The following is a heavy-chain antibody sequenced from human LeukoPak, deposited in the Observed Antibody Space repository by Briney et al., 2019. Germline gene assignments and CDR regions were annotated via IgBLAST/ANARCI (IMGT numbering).Heavy chain of an antibody. CDR2: ISSNGGTT. CDR3: VKASRSSSWYFDY. V-gene: IGHV3-64D*08. J-gene: IGHJ4*02. Sequence: GGSLRLSCSASGFTFMTYAMHWVRQAPGKGIEYVSSISSNGGTTYYADSVKGRFAISRDNSMNTLYLQMSSLRAEDTAVYYCVKASRSSSWYFDYWGQGTLVTVSS. CDR1: GFTFMTYA. D-gene: IGHD6-13*01.